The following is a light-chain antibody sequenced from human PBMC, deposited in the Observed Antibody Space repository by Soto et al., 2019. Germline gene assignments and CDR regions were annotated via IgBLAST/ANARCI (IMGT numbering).Light chain of an antibody. V-gene: IGLV1-47*01. J-gene: IGLJ2*01. Sequence: QSVLTQPPSASGTPGQRVTISCSGSSSNIGSNYVYWYQQLPGTAPKLLIYRNNQRPSGVPDRFSGSKSGTSASLAISGLRSEYEADYYCAAWDDSLGGPVFGGGTTLTVL. CDR2: RNN. CDR1: SSNIGSNY. CDR3: AAWDDSLGGPV.